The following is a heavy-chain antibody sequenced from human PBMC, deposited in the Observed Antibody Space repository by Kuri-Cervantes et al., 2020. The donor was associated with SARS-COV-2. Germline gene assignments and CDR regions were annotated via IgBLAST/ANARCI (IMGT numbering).Heavy chain of an antibody. CDR1: GGSFSGYY. Sequence: SETLSLTCAVYGGSFSGYYWSWIRQPPGKGLEWIGEINHSGSTNYNPSLKSRVTISVDTSKNLFSLKLSSVTAADTAVYYCARGRRYSLPGGLDYWGQGTLVTVSS. CDR2: INHSGST. CDR3: ARGRRYSLPGGLDY. V-gene: IGHV4-34*01. J-gene: IGHJ4*02. D-gene: IGHD3-9*01.